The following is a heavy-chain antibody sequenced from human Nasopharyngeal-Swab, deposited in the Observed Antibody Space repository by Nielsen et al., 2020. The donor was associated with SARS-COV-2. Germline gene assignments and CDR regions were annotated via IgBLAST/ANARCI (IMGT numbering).Heavy chain of an antibody. V-gene: IGHV4-39*07. Sequence: SETLSLTCTVSGGSISSSSYYWGWIRQPPGKGLEWIGEVSHGGGTNYNPSLKSRVTISVATSKNQFSLKLSSVTAADTAVYYCARGLSGIVPAPILGLGPYYYYYYMDVWDKGTTVTVSS. CDR3: ARGLSGIVPAPILGLGPYYYYYYMDV. CDR2: VSHGGGT. D-gene: IGHD2-2*01. J-gene: IGHJ6*03. CDR1: GGSISSSSYY.